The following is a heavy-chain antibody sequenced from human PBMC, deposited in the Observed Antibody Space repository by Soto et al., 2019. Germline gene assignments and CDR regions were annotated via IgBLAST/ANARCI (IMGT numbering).Heavy chain of an antibody. V-gene: IGHV1-18*04. D-gene: IGHD2-15*01. CDR3: ARVSSSIVVVPDYGMDV. CDR1: GYTFISHG. Sequence: ASVKVSCKASGYTFISHGISWVRQAPGQGLEWMGWISGKNGNTNYAQKLQGRVTLTTDTSTSTAYMELRSLRSDDTAVYYCARVSSSIVVVPDYGMDVWGQGTTVTVSS. J-gene: IGHJ6*02. CDR2: ISGKNGNT.